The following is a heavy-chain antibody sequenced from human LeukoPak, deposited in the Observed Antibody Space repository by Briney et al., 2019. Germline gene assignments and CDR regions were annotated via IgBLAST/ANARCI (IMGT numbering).Heavy chain of an antibody. CDR2: IWSDGSNE. Sequence: GGSLRLFCAASGFTFSSFGMHWVRQAPGKGLEWVAIIWSDGSNEVYIESVKGRFTISRDNSKNTLYLHMNSLRGEDTAMYFCARGCGGGPGCYILDYWGQGTLVTVSS. CDR3: ARGCGGGPGCYILDY. D-gene: IGHD2-15*01. J-gene: IGHJ4*02. V-gene: IGHV3-33*01. CDR1: GFTFSSFG.